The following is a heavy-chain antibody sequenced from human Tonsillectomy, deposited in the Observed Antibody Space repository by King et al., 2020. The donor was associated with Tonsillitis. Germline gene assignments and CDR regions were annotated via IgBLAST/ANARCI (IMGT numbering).Heavy chain of an antibody. Sequence: VQLQESGPGLVKPSETLSLICTVSGGSISGYYWSWIRQPPGKGLEWIGYIYYSGSTNYNPSLKSRVTFSVDTSKNQFSLWLSSVTAADTAVYYCAREHCSGGNCYAIDAFDIWGQGTMVTVSS. V-gene: IGHV4-59*01. D-gene: IGHD2-15*01. CDR1: GGSISGYY. CDR3: AREHCSGGNCYAIDAFDI. CDR2: IYYSGST. J-gene: IGHJ3*02.